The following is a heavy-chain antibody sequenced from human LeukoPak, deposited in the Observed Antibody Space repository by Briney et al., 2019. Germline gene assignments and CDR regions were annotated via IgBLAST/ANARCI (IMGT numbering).Heavy chain of an antibody. CDR3: ARGLGVTHY. CDR2: IKQDGSEK. V-gene: IGHV3-7*01. Sequence: SSYYWGWIRQSPGKGLEWVANIKQDGSEKYYVDSVKGRFTISRDNAKNSLYLPMNSLRAEDTAVYYRARGLGVTHYWGQGTLVTVSS. CDR1: SSYY. J-gene: IGHJ4*02. D-gene: IGHD1-26*01.